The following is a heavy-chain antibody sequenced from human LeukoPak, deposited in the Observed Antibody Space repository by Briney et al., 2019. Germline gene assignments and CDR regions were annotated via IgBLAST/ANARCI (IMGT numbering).Heavy chain of an antibody. D-gene: IGHD1-1*01. CDR2: IYYSGST. V-gene: IGHV4-59*08. CDR1: GGSISSYY. CDR3: ARLYNIGSPDI. J-gene: IGHJ3*02. Sequence: PSETLSLTCTVSGGSISSYYWSWIRQPPGKGLEWIGYIYYSGSTNYNPSLKSRVTISVDTSKNQFSLKLSSVTAADTAVYYCARLYNIGSPDIWGQGTMVTVSS.